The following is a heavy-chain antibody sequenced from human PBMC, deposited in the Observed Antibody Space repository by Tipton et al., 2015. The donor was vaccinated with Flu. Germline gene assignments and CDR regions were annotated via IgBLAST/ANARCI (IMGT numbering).Heavy chain of an antibody. CDR2: IYYSGST. V-gene: IGHV4-59*01. Sequence: TLSLTCTVSGGSISSYYWSWIRQPPGKGLEWIGYIYYSGSTNYNPSLKSRVTISVDTSKNQFSLKLGSVTAADTAVYYCARGIGQDLYYYYGMDVWGQGTTVTVSS. J-gene: IGHJ6*02. D-gene: IGHD2-15*01. CDR3: ARGIGQDLYYYYGMDV. CDR1: GGSISSYY.